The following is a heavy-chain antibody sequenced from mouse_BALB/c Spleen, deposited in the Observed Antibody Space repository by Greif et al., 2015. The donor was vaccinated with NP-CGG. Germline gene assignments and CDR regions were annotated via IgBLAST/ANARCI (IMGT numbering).Heavy chain of an antibody. Sequence: EVKVVESGGGLVRPGGSRKLSCAASGFTFSSFGMHWVRQAPEKGLEWVAYISSGSSTIYYADTVKGRFTISRDNPKNTLFLQMTSLRSEDTAMYYCARLFDYWGQGTTLTVSS. CDR3: ARLFDY. V-gene: IGHV5-17*02. CDR2: ISSGSSTI. J-gene: IGHJ2*01. CDR1: GFTFSSFG.